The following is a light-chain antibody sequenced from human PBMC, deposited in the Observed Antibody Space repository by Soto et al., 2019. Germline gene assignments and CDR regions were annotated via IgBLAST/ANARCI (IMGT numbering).Light chain of an antibody. J-gene: IGLJ2*01. CDR1: GSNIGLGYD. V-gene: IGLV1-40*01. Sequence: QSVLTQPPSVSGAPGQRVTISCTGSGSNIGLGYDVHWYQQVPGTAPKLLIYGNTNRPSGVPDRFSGSKSGTSASLAITGLQAEGEADYFCQSFDSSLSAVVFGGGTKLTVL. CDR2: GNT. CDR3: QSFDSSLSAVV.